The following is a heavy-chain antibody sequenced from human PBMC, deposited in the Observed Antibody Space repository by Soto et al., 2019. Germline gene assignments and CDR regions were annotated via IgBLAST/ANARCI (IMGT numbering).Heavy chain of an antibody. Sequence: QVQLVESGGGVVQPGRSLRLSCAASGFTFSTYGMHWVRQAPGTGLEWVAVIWYDGSHKDYVESVKGRFTISRDNSKNTLYLQMNSLRVEDAAVYYCARAVGPFDYWGQGTLVAGSS. CDR2: IWYDGSHK. CDR3: ARAVGPFDY. D-gene: IGHD1-26*01. V-gene: IGHV3-33*01. CDR1: GFTFSTYG. J-gene: IGHJ4*02.